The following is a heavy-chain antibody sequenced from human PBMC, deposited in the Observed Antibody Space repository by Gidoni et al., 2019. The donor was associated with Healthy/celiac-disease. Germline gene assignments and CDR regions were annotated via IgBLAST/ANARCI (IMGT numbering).Heavy chain of an antibody. J-gene: IGHJ3*02. Sequence: EVQLVDSGGGLVQPGGSLKLSCAASGLPFSGPAMHWVRQASGKGLEWVGRIRSKANSYATAYAASVKGRFTISRDDSKNTAYLQMNSLKTEDTAVYYCTRLSGWGFLYAFDIWGQGTMVTVSS. CDR2: IRSKANSYAT. D-gene: IGHD7-27*01. CDR1: GLPFSGPA. CDR3: TRLSGWGFLYAFDI. V-gene: IGHV3-73*01.